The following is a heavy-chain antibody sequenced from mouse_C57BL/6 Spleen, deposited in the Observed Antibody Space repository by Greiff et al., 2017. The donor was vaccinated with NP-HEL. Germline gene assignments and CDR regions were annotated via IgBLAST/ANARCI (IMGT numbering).Heavy chain of an antibody. V-gene: IGHV1-15*01. CDR3: TSRGYYSYFAY. CDR2: IDPETGGT. Sequence: QVQLKQSGAELVRPGASVTLSCKASGYTFTDYEMHWVKQTPVHGLEWIGAIDPETGGTAYNQKFKGKAILTADKSSSTAYMELRSLTSEDSAVYYCTSRGYYSYFAYWGQGTLVTVSA. J-gene: IGHJ3*01. CDR1: GYTFTDYE. D-gene: IGHD2-12*01.